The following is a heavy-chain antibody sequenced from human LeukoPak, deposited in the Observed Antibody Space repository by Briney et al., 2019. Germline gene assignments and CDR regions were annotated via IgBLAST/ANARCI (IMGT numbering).Heavy chain of an antibody. D-gene: IGHD3-22*01. V-gene: IGHV4-59*01. CDR2: IYYSGST. J-gene: IGHJ4*02. CDR3: ARAYRNYYDSSGYSGGFDN. CDR1: GGSISSYY. Sequence: SETLSLTCTVSGGSISSYYWSWIRQPPGKGLEWIGYIYYSGSTNYNPSLKSRVTISVDTSKNQFSLKLSSVTAADTAVYYCARAYRNYYDSSGYSGGFDNWGQGTLVTVSS.